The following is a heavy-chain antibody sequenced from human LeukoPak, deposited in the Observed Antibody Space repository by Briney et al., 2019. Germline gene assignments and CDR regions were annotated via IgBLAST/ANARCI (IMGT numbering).Heavy chain of an antibody. J-gene: IGHJ6*02. V-gene: IGHV3-9*01. D-gene: IGHD6-19*01. CDR3: AKGIGRIAVAGTGYYYGMDV. Sequence: GGSLRLSCAASGFTFDDYAMHWVRQAPGKGLEWVSGISWNSGSIGYADSVKGRFTISRDNAKNSLYLQMNSLRAEDTALYYCAKGIGRIAVAGTGYYYGMDVWGQGTTVTVSS. CDR1: GFTFDDYA. CDR2: ISWNSGSI.